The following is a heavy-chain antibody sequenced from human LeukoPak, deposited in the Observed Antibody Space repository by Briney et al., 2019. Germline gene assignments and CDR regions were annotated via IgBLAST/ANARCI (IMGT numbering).Heavy chain of an antibody. Sequence: SETLSLTCTVSGGSISSSSYYWGWIRQPPGKGLEWIGSIYYSGSTYYNPSLKSRVTISVDTSKNQFSLKLSSVTAADTVVYYCARHGVEATPDYYYMDVWGKGTTVTVSS. V-gene: IGHV4-39*01. CDR2: IYYSGST. J-gene: IGHJ6*03. D-gene: IGHD1-26*01. CDR3: ARHGVEATPDYYYMDV. CDR1: GGSISSSSYY.